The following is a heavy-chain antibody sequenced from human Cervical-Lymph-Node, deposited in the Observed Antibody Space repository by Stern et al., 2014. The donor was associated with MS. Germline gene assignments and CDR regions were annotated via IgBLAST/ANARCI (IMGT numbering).Heavy chain of an antibody. CDR2: ISYDGDNK. CDR1: GFSFSTYP. J-gene: IGHJ6*02. CDR3: ARANNYYGMDV. V-gene: IGHV3-30*04. Sequence: VQLVESGGGVVQPGRSLRLSCAASGFSFSTYPMHWVRQAPGKGLDGVAFISYDGDNKSYAESVKGRFTISRDNYKNMLYLQINSLRGDDTAVYYCARANNYYGMDVWGQGTTVTVSS. D-gene: IGHD2/OR15-2a*01.